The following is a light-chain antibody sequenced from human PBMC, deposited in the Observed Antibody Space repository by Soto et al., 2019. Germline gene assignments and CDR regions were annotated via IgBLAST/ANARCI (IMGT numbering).Light chain of an antibody. Sequence: VLTQSPGTLSLSPGERATLSCRASQSLSSSYLAWYQQKPGQAPRLLIFAASTRAAGIADRFSGSASGTDFTLTISGLEPEDFAVYYCQQYNTSPFTFGQGTKVDIK. J-gene: IGKJ2*01. CDR1: QSLSSSY. V-gene: IGKV3-20*01. CDR2: AAS. CDR3: QQYNTSPFT.